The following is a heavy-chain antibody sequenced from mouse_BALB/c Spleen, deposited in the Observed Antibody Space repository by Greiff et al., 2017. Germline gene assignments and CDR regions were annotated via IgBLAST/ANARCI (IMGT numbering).Heavy chain of an antibody. V-gene: IGHV14-3*02. D-gene: IGHD3-1*01. CDR3: ATARATAWFAY. Sequence: VQLQQSGAELVKPGASVKLSCTASGFNIKDTYMHWVKQRPEQGLEWIGRIDPANGNTNYDPKFQGKATITADTSSNTAYLQLSSLTSEDTAVYYCATARATAWFAYWGQGTLVTVSA. CDR2: IDPANGNT. CDR1: GFNIKDTY. J-gene: IGHJ3*01.